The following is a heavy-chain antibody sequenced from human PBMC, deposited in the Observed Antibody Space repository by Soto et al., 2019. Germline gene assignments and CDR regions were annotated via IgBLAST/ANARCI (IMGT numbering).Heavy chain of an antibody. CDR3: ARGDYYYGMDV. V-gene: IGHV4-30-2*01. CDR1: NGSVSSGTYS. CDR2: IYYSGPT. Sequence: SLTCTVSNGSVSSGTYSWSWVRQPPGKGLEWIGYIYYSGPTYYTPSLTSLLTMSMDRANDHFSLNLTSVTAADTDGNFCARGDYYYGMDVWGQGITVTVSS. J-gene: IGHJ6*02.